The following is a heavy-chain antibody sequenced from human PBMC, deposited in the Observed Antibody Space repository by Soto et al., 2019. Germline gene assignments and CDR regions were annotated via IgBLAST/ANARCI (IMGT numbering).Heavy chain of an antibody. CDR3: ARPLGRLDRGY. Sequence: GGSLRLSCAASGFTFSSYSMNWVRQAPGKGLEWVSYISSSSSTIYYADSVKGRFTISRDNAKNSLYLQMNSLRAEDTAVYYCARPLGRLDRGYWGQGTLVTVSS. CDR1: GFTFSSYS. J-gene: IGHJ4*02. CDR2: ISSSSSTI. D-gene: IGHD2-15*01. V-gene: IGHV3-48*01.